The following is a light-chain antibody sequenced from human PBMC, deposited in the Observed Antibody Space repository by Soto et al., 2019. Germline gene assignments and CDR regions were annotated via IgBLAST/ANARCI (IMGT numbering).Light chain of an antibody. Sequence: QSALTQPPSVSGAPGQSVTISCTGGGSNIGSNFDVHWYQQLPGTAPRLLVYSNNNRPSGVPDRFSGSRSGPSASLAITGLLAEDEADYYCQSYDSSLSGSVFGTGTKVTVL. V-gene: IGLV1-40*01. CDR3: QSYDSSLSGSV. CDR1: GSNIGSNFD. J-gene: IGLJ1*01. CDR2: SNN.